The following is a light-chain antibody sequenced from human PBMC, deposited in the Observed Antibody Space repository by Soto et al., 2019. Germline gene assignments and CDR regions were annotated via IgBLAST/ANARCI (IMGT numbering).Light chain of an antibody. CDR1: QSVSSN. CDR2: DAS. Sequence: IVSTQCPATLSVSPGERATLSGRASQSVSSNLAWHQQKPGQAPRILMYDASTRATGIPARFSGSGSGTEFTLTISSLQSEDFAVYYRQQYHNWPITFGQGTLLEVK. V-gene: IGKV3-15*01. J-gene: IGKJ5*01. CDR3: QQYHNWPIT.